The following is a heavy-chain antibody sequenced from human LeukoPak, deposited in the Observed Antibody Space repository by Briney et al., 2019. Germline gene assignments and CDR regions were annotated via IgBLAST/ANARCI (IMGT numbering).Heavy chain of an antibody. CDR2: ISGSGGST. J-gene: IGHJ4*02. CDR3: AKDTRYCSSTSCL. CDR1: GFIFSSYA. Sequence: GGSLRLSCAASGFIFSSYAMSWVRQAPGKGLEWVSAISGSGGSTYYADSVKGRFTISRDNSKNTLYLQMNSLRAEDTAVYYCAKDTRYCSSTSCLWGQGTLVTVSS. D-gene: IGHD2-2*01. V-gene: IGHV3-23*01.